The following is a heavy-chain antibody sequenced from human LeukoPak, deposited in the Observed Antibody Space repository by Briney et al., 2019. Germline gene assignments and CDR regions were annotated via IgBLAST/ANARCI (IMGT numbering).Heavy chain of an antibody. Sequence: PSETLSLTCTVSGGSISSYYWSWIRQPPGKGLEWIGYIYYSGSTNYNPSLKSRVTISVDTSKNQFSLKLSSVTAADTAVYYCARVSSSGWDLDYWGQGTLVTVSS. J-gene: IGHJ4*02. CDR1: GGSISSYY. V-gene: IGHV4-59*12. CDR2: IYYSGST. CDR3: ARVSSSGWDLDY. D-gene: IGHD6-19*01.